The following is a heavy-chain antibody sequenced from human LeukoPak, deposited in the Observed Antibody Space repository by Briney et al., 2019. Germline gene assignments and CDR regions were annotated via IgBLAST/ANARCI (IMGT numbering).Heavy chain of an antibody. V-gene: IGHV3-30-3*01. Sequence: PGGSVRLSCAASGFTFSSYAMHWVRQAPGKGLEWVAIISYDGSNKYYADSVRGRFTISRDNSKNTLYLQMNSLRAEDTAVYYCARDVPSDTSGYRLDYWGQGTLVTVSS. D-gene: IGHD3-22*01. J-gene: IGHJ4*02. CDR2: ISYDGSNK. CDR1: GFTFSSYA. CDR3: ARDVPSDTSGYRLDY.